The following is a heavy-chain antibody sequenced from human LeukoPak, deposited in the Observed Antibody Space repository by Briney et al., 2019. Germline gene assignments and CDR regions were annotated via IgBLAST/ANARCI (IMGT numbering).Heavy chain of an antibody. CDR2: TNWDGNTT. J-gene: IGHJ4*02. Sequence: GGSLRLSCVASGFTFDDYAMHWVRQAPGKGLEWVCLTNWDGNTTFCADSVKGRFTISRDNIKSSLFLQMNSLRPEDSALYYCAKGDSGHDPSIHPPGAFDYWGQGTLVTVSS. D-gene: IGHD2-21*02. CDR1: GFTFDDYA. CDR3: AKGDSGHDPSIHPPGAFDY. V-gene: IGHV3-43D*03.